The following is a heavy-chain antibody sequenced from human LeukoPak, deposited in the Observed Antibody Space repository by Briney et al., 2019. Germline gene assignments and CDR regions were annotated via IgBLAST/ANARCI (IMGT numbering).Heavy chain of an antibody. Sequence: SQTLSLTCTVSGGSIRSSHWSWIRQPAGKGLDWIAIIYNSGGTNYNPSLKSRVTISRDTSKNQFSLTLTSVTAADTAVYYCASDLTVPPYNWFDPWGQGTLVTVSS. CDR2: IYNSGGT. CDR3: ASDLTVPPYNWFDP. J-gene: IGHJ5*02. D-gene: IGHD7-27*01. V-gene: IGHV4-4*07. CDR1: GGSIRSSH.